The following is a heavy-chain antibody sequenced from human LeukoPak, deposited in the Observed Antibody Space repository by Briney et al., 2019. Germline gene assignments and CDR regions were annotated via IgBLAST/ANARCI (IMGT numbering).Heavy chain of an antibody. D-gene: IGHD2-21*01. Sequence: SQTLSLTCALSGDSVSSNSAAWNWIRQSPSRGLEWLGRTYYRSKWYNDYAVSVKSRITINPDTSKNQFSLQLNSVTPEDTAVYYCARDLSLWSGDGDWFDPWGQGTLVTVSS. V-gene: IGHV6-1*01. CDR3: ARDLSLWSGDGDWFDP. CDR2: TYYRSKWYN. CDR1: GDSVSSNSAA. J-gene: IGHJ5*02.